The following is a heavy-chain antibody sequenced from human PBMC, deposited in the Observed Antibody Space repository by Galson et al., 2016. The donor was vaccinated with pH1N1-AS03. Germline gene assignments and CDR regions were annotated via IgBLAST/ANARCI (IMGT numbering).Heavy chain of an antibody. D-gene: IGHD3-16*02. J-gene: IGHJ4*02. V-gene: IGHV1-46*01. CDR1: GYTLTRYY. CDR2: IDPSGGPT. Sequence: SVKVSCKASGYTLTRYYMHWVRQAPGQGLEWMGIIDPSGGPTTYAPKFQGRITITTDTSKSTVYMELVSLRSEDTAVYYCARRYYFDYWGQGTLVTVSS. CDR3: ARRYYFDY.